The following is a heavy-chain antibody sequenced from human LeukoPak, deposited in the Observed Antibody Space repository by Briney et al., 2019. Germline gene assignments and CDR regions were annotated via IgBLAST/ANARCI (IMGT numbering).Heavy chain of an antibody. CDR3: QVQGQRGYYYYYMDV. CDR1: GGSFSGYY. CDR2: INHSGST. J-gene: IGHJ6*03. Sequence: PSETLSLTCAVYGGSFSGYYWSWIRQPPGKGLEWIGEINHSGSTNYNPSLKSRVTISVVTSKNQFSLKLSSVTAADTAVYYCQVQGQRGYYYYYMDVWGKGTTVTISS. V-gene: IGHV4-34*01. D-gene: IGHD6-25*01.